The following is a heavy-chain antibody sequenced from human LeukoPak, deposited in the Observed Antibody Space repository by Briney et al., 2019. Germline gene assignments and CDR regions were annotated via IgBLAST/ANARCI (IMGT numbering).Heavy chain of an antibody. Sequence: SGTLSLTCAVSGVSISSSEWWIWVRQPPGQGLEWIGEIHRAGRTRYNPSLKSRVTISMDYSKNQFSLKLTSVTAADTAVYYCAKSRHNSTWWRYFDYWGQGTLVTVSS. V-gene: IGHV4-4*02. D-gene: IGHD6-13*01. CDR1: GVSISSSEW. CDR2: IHRAGRT. CDR3: AKSRHNSTWWRYFDY. J-gene: IGHJ4*02.